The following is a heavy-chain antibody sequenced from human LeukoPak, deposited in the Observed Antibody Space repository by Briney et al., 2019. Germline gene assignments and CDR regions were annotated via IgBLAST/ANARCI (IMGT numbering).Heavy chain of an antibody. CDR2: ISDRGSTI. CDR1: GFAFSTYE. V-gene: IGHV3-48*03. D-gene: IGHD1-1*01. Sequence: PGGSLRPSCAASGFAFSTYEMNWVRQAPGKGLEWVSYISDRGSTIYYADYVKGRFTISRDISKNTLYLQMDSLRAEDTAIYYCARDWKTNSFDYWGQGTLVTVSS. J-gene: IGHJ4*02. CDR3: ARDWKTNSFDY.